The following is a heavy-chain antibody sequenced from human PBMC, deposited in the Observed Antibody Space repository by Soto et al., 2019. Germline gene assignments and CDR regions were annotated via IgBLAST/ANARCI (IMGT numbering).Heavy chain of an antibody. CDR2: ISSSSSYI. Sequence: EVQLVESGGGLVKPGGSLRLSCAASGFTFSSYSMNWVRQAPGKGLEWVSSISSSSSYIYYADSVKGRFTISRDNAKNSLYLQMNSLSAEDTAVYSSASGGCDEPFHYWRQGTLVTVSS. CDR1: GFTFSSYS. J-gene: IGHJ4*02. V-gene: IGHV3-21*01. CDR3: ASGGCDEPFHY. D-gene: IGHD2-21*02.